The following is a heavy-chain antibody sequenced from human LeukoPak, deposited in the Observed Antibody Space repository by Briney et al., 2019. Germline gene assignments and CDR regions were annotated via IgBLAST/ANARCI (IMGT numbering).Heavy chain of an antibody. CDR3: ARSHRMGSPLVGEVDP. CDR2: IYHSGPT. CDR1: GYSTSSGYY. D-gene: IGHD3-10*01. V-gene: IGHV4-38-2*02. J-gene: IGHJ5*02. Sequence: SETLSLTCTVSGYSTSSGYYWGWIRQAPGKGLEWIGSIYHSGPTYYNPSLKSRVTMSVDTSKNQFSLRLSSVTAADTAMYYCARSHRMGSPLVGEVDPWGQGTLVTVSS.